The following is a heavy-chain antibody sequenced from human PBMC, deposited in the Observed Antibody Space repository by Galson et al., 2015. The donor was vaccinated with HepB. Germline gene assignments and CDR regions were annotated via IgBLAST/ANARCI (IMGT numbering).Heavy chain of an antibody. V-gene: IGHV3-48*02. D-gene: IGHD6-19*01. CDR1: GFIFSSYS. CDR2: ISSSTSTI. CDR3: VSGGASGWYKGIDF. J-gene: IGHJ4*02. Sequence: SLRLSCAASGFIFSSYSMNWVRQAPGKGLEWVSYISSSTSTIYYADSVRGRFAISRDNAKNSLYLQMNSLRDEDTAAYYCVSGGASGWYKGIDFWGQGTLVTVFS.